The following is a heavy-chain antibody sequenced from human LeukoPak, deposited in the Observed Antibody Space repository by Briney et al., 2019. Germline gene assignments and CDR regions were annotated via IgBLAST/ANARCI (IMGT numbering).Heavy chain of an antibody. D-gene: IGHD3-10*01. CDR3: AKDHLFYGSGNYAYFDY. CDR2: ISASGGNA. CDR1: GXTFSNHA. J-gene: IGHJ4*02. Sequence: GGSLRLSCAASGXTFSNHAMTWVRQAPGKGLEWVSGISASGGNAYYADSVKGRFTISRDSSKLYLQMNSLADEDTAIYYCAKDHLFYGSGNYAYFDYWGQGILVTVSS. V-gene: IGHV3-23*01.